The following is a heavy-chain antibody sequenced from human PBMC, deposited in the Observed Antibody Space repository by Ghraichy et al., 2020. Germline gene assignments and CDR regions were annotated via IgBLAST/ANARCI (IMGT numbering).Heavy chain of an antibody. CDR2: ISAYNGNT. CDR1: SSTFTSSG. J-gene: IGHJ4*02. V-gene: IGHV1-18*04. CDR3: ARDKPYIAVAGVVDY. Sequence: ASVKVSCKASSSTFTSSGISWVRQAPGQGLEWMGWISAYNGNTNYAQKLQGRVTMTTDTSTSTAYMELRSLRSDDTAVYYCARDKPYIAVAGVVDYWGQGILVTVSS. D-gene: IGHD6-19*01.